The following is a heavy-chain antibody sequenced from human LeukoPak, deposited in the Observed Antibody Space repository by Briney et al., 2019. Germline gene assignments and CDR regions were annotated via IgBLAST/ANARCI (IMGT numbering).Heavy chain of an antibody. J-gene: IGHJ4*02. CDR1: GYTFTGYY. Sequence: ASVKVSCKASGYTFTGYYMHWVRQAPGQGLEWMGWINPNSGGTDYAQKFQGRVTMTRDTSISTAYMELSRLRSDDTAVYYCARGPSITMIVVAITTSHYWGQGTLVTVSS. D-gene: IGHD3-22*01. CDR2: INPNSGGT. V-gene: IGHV1-2*02. CDR3: ARGPSITMIVVAITTSHY.